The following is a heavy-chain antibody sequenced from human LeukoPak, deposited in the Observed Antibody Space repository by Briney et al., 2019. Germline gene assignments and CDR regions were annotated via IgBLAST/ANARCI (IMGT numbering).Heavy chain of an antibody. CDR1: GGSISSYY. V-gene: IGHV4-59*08. D-gene: IGHD2-8*01. J-gene: IGHJ4*02. CDR3: ARWGSLRVPIFDY. Sequence: SETLPLTCTVSGGSISSYYWSWIRQPPGKGLEWIGYIYYSGSTNYNPSLKSRVTISVDTSKNQFSLKLSSVTAADTAVYYCARWGSLRVPIFDYWGQGTLVTVSS. CDR2: IYYSGST.